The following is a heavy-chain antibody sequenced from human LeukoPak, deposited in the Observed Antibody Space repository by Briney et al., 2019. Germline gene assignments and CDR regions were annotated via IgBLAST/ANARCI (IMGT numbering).Heavy chain of an antibody. CDR1: GFTFSSYG. CDR3: AKALSGSYYDYYYYYMDV. J-gene: IGHJ6*03. D-gene: IGHD1-26*01. V-gene: IGHV3-30*02. Sequence: GGSLRLSCAASGFTFSSYGMHWVRQAPGKGLEWVAFIRYDGSNKYYADSVKGRFTISRDNSKNTLYLQMNSLRAEDTAVYYCAKALSGSYYDYYYYYMDVWGKGTTVTVSS. CDR2: IRYDGSNK.